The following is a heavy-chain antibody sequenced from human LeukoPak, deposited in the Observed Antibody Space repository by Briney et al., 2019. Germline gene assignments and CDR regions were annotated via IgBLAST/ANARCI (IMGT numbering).Heavy chain of an antibody. V-gene: IGHV4-59*08. CDR1: GGSISSYF. CDR2: IYYSGST. Sequence: SETLSLTCTVSGGSISSYFCRWIRQSPGKGLEWIGYIYYSGSTNYNPSLKSRVTISVDTSKNQFSLKLSSVTATDTAGYYCARHTCSSTSCSGGNWFDPWGQGTLVTVSS. J-gene: IGHJ5*02. CDR3: ARHTCSSTSCSGGNWFDP. D-gene: IGHD2-2*01.